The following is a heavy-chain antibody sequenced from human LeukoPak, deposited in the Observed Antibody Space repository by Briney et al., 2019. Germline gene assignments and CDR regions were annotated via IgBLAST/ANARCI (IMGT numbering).Heavy chain of an antibody. V-gene: IGHV1-24*01. Sequence: ASVKVSCKVSGYTLTELSMHWVRQAPGKGLEWMGGFDPEDGETIYAQKFQGRVTMTEDTSTDTAYMELSSLRSEDTAVYYCATEGLIYGGNPLGAFDIWGQGTMVTVSS. CDR1: GYTLTELS. CDR3: ATEGLIYGGNPLGAFDI. J-gene: IGHJ3*02. CDR2: FDPEDGET. D-gene: IGHD4-23*01.